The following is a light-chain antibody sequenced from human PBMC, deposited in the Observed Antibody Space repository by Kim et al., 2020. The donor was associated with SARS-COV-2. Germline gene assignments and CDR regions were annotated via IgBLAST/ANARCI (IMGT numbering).Light chain of an antibody. J-gene: IGLJ3*02. CDR1: KLGDKY. CDR3: QAWDSRTVV. CDR2: QDN. V-gene: IGLV3-1*01. Sequence: SYELTQPPSVSVYTGQTASITCSGDKLGDKYACWYQQKPGQSPMLVIYQDNKRPSGIPERFSGSNSGNTATLTISGTQAMDEADYYCQAWDSRTVVFGGG.